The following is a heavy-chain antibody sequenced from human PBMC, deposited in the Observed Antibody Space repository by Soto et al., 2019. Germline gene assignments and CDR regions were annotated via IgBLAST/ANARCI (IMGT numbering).Heavy chain of an antibody. J-gene: IGHJ6*02. CDR3: ARASYYHYGMDV. CDR2: ISDSGTTI. CDR1: GFIFNDYY. Sequence: QVQLVESGGGLVKPGGSLRLSCAVSGFIFNDYYMSWIRRAPGKGLEWVSYISDSGTTIYYADSVKGQFTISRDNAKNSLYLQMTTLRAEDTAIYYCARASYYHYGMDVWGQGTTVTVSS. V-gene: IGHV3-11*01.